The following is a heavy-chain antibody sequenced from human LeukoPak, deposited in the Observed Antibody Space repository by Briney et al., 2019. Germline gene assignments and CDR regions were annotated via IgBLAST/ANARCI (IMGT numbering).Heavy chain of an antibody. CDR3: ARDLSRGYYGSAP. Sequence: PGGSLRLSCAASGFTFSSYWMSWVRQAPGKGLEWAANIKQDGSEKYYVDSVKGRFTISRDNAKNSLYLQMNSLRAEDTAVYYCARDLSRGYYGSAPWGQGTLVTVSS. V-gene: IGHV3-7*01. CDR2: IKQDGSEK. J-gene: IGHJ5*02. D-gene: IGHD3-10*01. CDR1: GFTFSSYW.